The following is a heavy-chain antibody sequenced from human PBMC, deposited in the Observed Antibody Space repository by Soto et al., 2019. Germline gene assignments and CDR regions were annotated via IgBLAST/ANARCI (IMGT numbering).Heavy chain of an antibody. D-gene: IGHD6-19*01. Sequence: QVQLRESGPGLVKPSETLSLTCNVSGGSFSPHYVNWIRQPAGKGLEWIGRVHTSGISDSSPSLNSRVTMSVETSKKQFSLKLNSVTAADTAVYYCAREVYTSGWNYDYWGQGILATVSS. J-gene: IGHJ4*02. V-gene: IGHV4-4*07. CDR3: AREVYTSGWNYDY. CDR2: VHTSGIS. CDR1: GGSFSPHY.